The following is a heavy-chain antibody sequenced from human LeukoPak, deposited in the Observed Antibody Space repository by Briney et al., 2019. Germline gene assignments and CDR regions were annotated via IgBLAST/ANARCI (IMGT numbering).Heavy chain of an antibody. J-gene: IGHJ4*02. Sequence: SETLSLTCTVSGGSISSSSYYWGWIRQPPGKGLEWIGSIYYSGSTYYNPSLKSRVTISVDTSKNQCSLKLSSVTAADTAVYYCARDPYSNYSPDDFDYWGQGTLVTVSS. V-gene: IGHV4-39*07. D-gene: IGHD4-11*01. CDR1: GGSISSSSYY. CDR2: IYYSGST. CDR3: ARDPYSNYSPDDFDY.